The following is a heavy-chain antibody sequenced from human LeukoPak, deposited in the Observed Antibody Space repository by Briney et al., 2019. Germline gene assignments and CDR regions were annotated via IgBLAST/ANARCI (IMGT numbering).Heavy chain of an antibody. J-gene: IGHJ4*02. D-gene: IGHD6-19*01. V-gene: IGHV4-34*01. CDR1: GGSLSGYY. CDR2: INHSGST. Sequence: KASETLSLTCAVYGGSLSGYYWSWIRQPPGKGLEWIGEINHSGSTNYNPSLKSRVTISVDTSKNQFSLKLSSVTAADTAVYYCARGHDSSGWYSQLALDYWGQGTLVTVSS. CDR3: ARGHDSSGWYSQLALDY.